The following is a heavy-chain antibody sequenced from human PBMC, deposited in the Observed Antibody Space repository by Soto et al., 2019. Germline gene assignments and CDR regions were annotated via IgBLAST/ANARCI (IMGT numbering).Heavy chain of an antibody. V-gene: IGHV3-74*01. D-gene: IGHD3-16*02. CDR3: ASARYEYDYIWGSYRGAFDI. Sequence: GGSLRLSCAASGFTFSSYWMHWVRQAPGKGLVWVSRINSYGSSTSYADSVKGRFTISRDNAKNTLYLQMTSLRAEDTAVYYCASARYEYDYIWGSYRGAFDIWGQGTMVTVSS. CDR2: INSYGSST. J-gene: IGHJ3*02. CDR1: GFTFSSYW.